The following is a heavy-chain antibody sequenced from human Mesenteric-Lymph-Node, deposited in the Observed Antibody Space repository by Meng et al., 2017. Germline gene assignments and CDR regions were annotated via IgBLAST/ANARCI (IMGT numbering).Heavy chain of an antibody. CDR3: ARIRVERATGTAFDI. D-gene: IGHD5-24*01. J-gene: IGHJ3*02. CDR1: GFSFSTYS. V-gene: IGHV3-21*01. Sequence: GESPKISCAASGFSFSTYSVNWVRQAPGKGLEWVSSISSSSTYIYYADSVKGRFTISRDNAKNSLLLQMNSLRAEDTAIYYCARIRVERATGTAFDIWGQGTMVTVSS. CDR2: ISSSSTYI.